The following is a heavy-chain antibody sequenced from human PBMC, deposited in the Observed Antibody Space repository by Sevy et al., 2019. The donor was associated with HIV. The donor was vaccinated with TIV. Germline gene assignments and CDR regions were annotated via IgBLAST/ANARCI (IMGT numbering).Heavy chain of an antibody. CDR1: GGSISSGDYY. J-gene: IGHJ4*02. CDR2: IYYSGST. CDR3: ARVGRVEMADFFDY. D-gene: IGHD3-10*01. V-gene: IGHV4-30-4*01. Sequence: TLSLTCTVSGGSISSGDYYWSWIRQPPGKGLEWIGYIYYSGSTYYNPSLKSRVTISVDTSKNQFSLKLSSVTAADTAVYHCARVGRVEMADFFDYWGQGTLVTVSS.